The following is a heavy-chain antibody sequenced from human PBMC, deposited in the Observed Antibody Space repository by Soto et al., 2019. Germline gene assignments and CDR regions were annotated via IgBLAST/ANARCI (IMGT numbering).Heavy chain of an antibody. J-gene: IGHJ5*02. CDR2: TYYRSKWYN. V-gene: IGHV6-1*01. Sequence: SQTLSLTCAISGDSVSSNSAAWNWIRQSPSRGLEWLGRTYYRSKWYNDYAVSVKSRITINPDTSKNQFSLQLNSVTPEDTAVYYCARDLSSAMEWLLKGSWFDPWGQGTLVTVSS. CDR1: GDSVSSNSAA. CDR3: ARDLSSAMEWLLKGSWFDP. D-gene: IGHD3-3*01.